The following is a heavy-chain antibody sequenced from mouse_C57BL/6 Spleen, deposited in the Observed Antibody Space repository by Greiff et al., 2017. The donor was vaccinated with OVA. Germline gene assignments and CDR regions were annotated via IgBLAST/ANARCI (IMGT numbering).Heavy chain of an antibody. CDR2: INPSNGGT. Sequence: QVHVKQPGTDLVKPGASVKLSCKASGYTFTSYWMHWVKQRPGQGLEWIGNINPSNGGTNYNEKFKSKATLTVDKSSSTAYMQLSSLTSEDSAVYYCARGGVGSKGYFDVWGTGTTVTVSS. CDR3: ARGGVGSKGYFDV. CDR1: GYTFTSYW. V-gene: IGHV1-53*01. D-gene: IGHD1-1*01. J-gene: IGHJ1*03.